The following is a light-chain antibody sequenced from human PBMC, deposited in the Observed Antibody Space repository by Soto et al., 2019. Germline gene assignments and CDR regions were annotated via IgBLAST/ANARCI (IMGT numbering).Light chain of an antibody. CDR2: EVS. V-gene: IGLV2-14*01. Sequence: QSALTQPASVSGSPGQSITISCTGTRSDVGGYNSVCWHQQHPGKAPKLIIYEVSNRPSGVSNRFSGSKSGNTASLTISGLQAEDEADYYCSSYTSSNTVVFGGGTKLTVL. CDR3: SSYTSSNTVV. J-gene: IGLJ2*01. CDR1: RSDVGGYNS.